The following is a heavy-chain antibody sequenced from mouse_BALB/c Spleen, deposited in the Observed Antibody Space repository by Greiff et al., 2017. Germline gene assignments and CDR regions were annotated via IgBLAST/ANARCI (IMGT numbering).Heavy chain of an antibody. Sequence: QVQLQQPGAELVKPGASVKLSCKASGYTFTSYWMHWVKQRPGQGLEWIGEINPSNGRTNYNEKFKSKATLTVDKSSSTAYMQLSSLTSEDSAVYYCARDGFYGSSFGYWGQGTTLTVSS. CDR1: GYTFTSYW. V-gene: IGHV1S81*02. CDR3: ARDGFYGSSFGY. CDR2: INPSNGRT. D-gene: IGHD1-1*01. J-gene: IGHJ2*01.